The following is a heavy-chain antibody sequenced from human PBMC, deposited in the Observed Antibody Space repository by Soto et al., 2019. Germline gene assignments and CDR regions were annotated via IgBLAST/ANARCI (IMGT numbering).Heavy chain of an antibody. Sequence: QVQLVESGGGVVQPGRSLRLSCAASGFTFSSFAIHWVRQGPGKGLEWVAVISYDGSNKYYAHSGRGRFTISRDNSKNTLYLQMNSLRVEDTAVYYCARPQTEYSNYYSYGLDVWGQGATVTVSS. D-gene: IGHD4-4*01. CDR3: ARPQTEYSNYYSYGLDV. J-gene: IGHJ6*02. CDR2: ISYDGSNK. V-gene: IGHV3-30-3*01. CDR1: GFTFSSFA.